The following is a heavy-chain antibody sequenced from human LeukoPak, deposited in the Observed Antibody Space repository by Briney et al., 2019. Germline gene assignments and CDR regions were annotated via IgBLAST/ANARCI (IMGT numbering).Heavy chain of an antibody. CDR1: GFTFSSYS. CDR3: ARDRMASFDY. D-gene: IGHD5-24*01. CDR2: ISSSSSYI. V-gene: IGHV3-21*01. Sequence: PGGSLRLSCAASGFTFSSYSMNWVRQAPGKGLEWVSSISSSSSYIYYADSVKGRFTISRDNAKNLLYLQMNSLRAEDTAVYYCARDRMASFDYWGQGTLVTVSS. J-gene: IGHJ4*02.